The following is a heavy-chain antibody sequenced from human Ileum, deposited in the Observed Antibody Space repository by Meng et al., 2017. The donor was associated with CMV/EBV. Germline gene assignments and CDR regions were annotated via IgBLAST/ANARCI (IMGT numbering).Heavy chain of an antibody. Sequence: GGCLRLCCAASGCTFSTYGMHWVRQAPGKGLEWVAVISYEGSNRHYAESVKGRFTISRDNSKNTLFLKMNSLRAEDTAMYYCARDRVFGVPTGFGGRDYWGQGTLVTVSS. V-gene: IGHV3-30-3*01. CDR3: ARDRVFGVPTGFGGRDY. D-gene: IGHD3-3*01. CDR2: ISYEGSNR. CDR1: GCTFSTYG. J-gene: IGHJ4*02.